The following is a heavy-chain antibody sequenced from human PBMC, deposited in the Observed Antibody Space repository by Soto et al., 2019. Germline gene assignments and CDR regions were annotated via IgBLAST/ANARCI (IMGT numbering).Heavy chain of an antibody. V-gene: IGHV4-34*01. CDR1: GGSFSGYY. Sequence: QVQLQQWGAGLLKPSETLSLTCAVYGGSFSGYYWSWIRQPPGKGLEWIGKINHSGSTNYNHSLKSRVTISVNTSKNQFTLKLSSLSAADTALYYCERAQGRNAAFDIWGQVTMVTVSS. CDR3: ERAQGRNAAFDI. CDR2: INHSGST. J-gene: IGHJ3*02.